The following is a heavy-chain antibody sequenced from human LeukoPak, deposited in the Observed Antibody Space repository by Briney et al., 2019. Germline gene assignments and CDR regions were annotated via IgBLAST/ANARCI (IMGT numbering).Heavy chain of an antibody. J-gene: IGHJ5*02. CDR3: ARGSYYYGSGSPNWFDP. CDR2: LYYSGST. Sequence: PSETLSLTCTVSGGSISSSSYYWGWIRQPPGKGLEWIGSLYYSGSTYYNPSLKSRVTISVDTSKNQFSLKLSSVTAADTAVYYCARGSYYYGSGSPNWFDPWGQGTLVTVSS. V-gene: IGHV4-39*01. D-gene: IGHD3-10*01. CDR1: GGSISSSSYY.